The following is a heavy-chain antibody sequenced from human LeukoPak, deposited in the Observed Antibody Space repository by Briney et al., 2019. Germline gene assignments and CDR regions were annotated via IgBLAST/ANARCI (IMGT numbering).Heavy chain of an antibody. CDR2: IYTSGST. J-gene: IGHJ6*03. Sequence: SSETLSLTCTVSGGSISSSSYYWGWIRQPPGKGLEWIGRIYTSGSTNYNPSLKSRVTISVDTSKNQFSLKLSSVTAADTAVYYCAREGSMVPGYYYYYMDVWGKGTTVTVSS. D-gene: IGHD3-10*01. CDR3: AREGSMVPGYYYYYMDV. CDR1: GGSISSSSYY. V-gene: IGHV4-61*02.